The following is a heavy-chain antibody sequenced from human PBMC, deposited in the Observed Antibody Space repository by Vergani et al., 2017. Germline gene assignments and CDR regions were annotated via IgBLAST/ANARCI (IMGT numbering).Heavy chain of an antibody. V-gene: IGHV1-69-2*01. CDR3: ATLQTVTTDGMEV. Sequence: EVQLVQSGAEVKKPGATMKISCKASGYTFTDHCMHWVKQAPGKGLEWMGLVDPEDGETIYAEKFKGRVTIAADTSTDTAHLELSSLRSEDTAVYYCATLQTVTTDGMEVWGQGTTVIGSS. CDR2: VDPEDGET. J-gene: IGHJ6*02. D-gene: IGHD4-17*01. CDR1: GYTFTDHC.